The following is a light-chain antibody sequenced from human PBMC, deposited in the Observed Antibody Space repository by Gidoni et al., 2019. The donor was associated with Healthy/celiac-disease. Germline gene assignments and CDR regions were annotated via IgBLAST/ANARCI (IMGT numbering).Light chain of an antibody. J-gene: IGKJ1*01. V-gene: IGKV1-39*01. Sequence: DIQMTQSPSSLSASVGDRVTITCRASQSLSLYLNWYQQKPGKAPKLLIYPASSLQIGVPSRFSCSGSVTDFTLTISSLQPEDFATYYCQQSYSTLLTFGQGTKVEIK. CDR2: PAS. CDR3: QQSYSTLLT. CDR1: QSLSLY.